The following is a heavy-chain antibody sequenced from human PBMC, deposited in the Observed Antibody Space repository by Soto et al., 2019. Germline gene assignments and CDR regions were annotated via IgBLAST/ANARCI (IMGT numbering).Heavy chain of an antibody. CDR1: GFTFSSYS. D-gene: IGHD4-17*01. CDR2: ISSSSSYI. J-gene: IGHJ4*02. Sequence: EVQLVESGGGLVKPGGSLRLSCAASGFTFSSYSMNWVRQAPGKGLEWVSSISSSSSYIYYADSVKGRFTISRDNAKNSLYLQMNSLRAEDKAVYYCARERVYDTVTFDYWGQGTLVTVSS. CDR3: ARERVYDTVTFDY. V-gene: IGHV3-21*01.